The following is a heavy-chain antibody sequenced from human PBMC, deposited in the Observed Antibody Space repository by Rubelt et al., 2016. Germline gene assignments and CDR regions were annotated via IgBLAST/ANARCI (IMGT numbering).Heavy chain of an antibody. V-gene: IGHV3-23*01. Sequence: EVQLLESGGGLVQPGGSLRLSCVASGFTFNTYAMSWVRQTPGKGLEWLSTISGSGITYYANSVKGRFTVSRANSKNTLYLEINSLKVEDTATHYCAREVRSASLLSYFHLWGRGTLVTVSS. J-gene: IGHJ2*01. D-gene: IGHD3-16*01. CDR1: GFTFNTYA. CDR2: ISGSGIT. CDR3: AREVRSASLLSYFHL.